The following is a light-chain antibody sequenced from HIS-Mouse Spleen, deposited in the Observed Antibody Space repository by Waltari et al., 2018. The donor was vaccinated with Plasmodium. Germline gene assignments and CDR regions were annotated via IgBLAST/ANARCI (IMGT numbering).Light chain of an antibody. CDR3: CSYAGSRMG. V-gene: IGLV2-23*01. CDR2: GGS. J-gene: IGLJ2*01. CDR1: SSDVGSYNL. Sequence: QSALTQPASVSGSPGQSITISCTGTSSDVGSYNLVSWYQQHPGKAPKLMSYGGSKRPSGVSNRFSGSNAGNTAALTIAGLQAEDEADYYCCSYAGSRMGFGGGTKLTVL.